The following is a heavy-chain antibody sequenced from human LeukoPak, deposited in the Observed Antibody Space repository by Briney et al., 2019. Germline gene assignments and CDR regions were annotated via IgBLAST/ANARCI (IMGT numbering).Heavy chain of an antibody. Sequence: PSQTLSLTCTVSGGPISSGSYYWSWLRQPAGKGLEWIGRIYTSGSTNYNPSLKSRVTISVDTSKNQFSLKLSSVTAADTAVYYCARDLAVSSGWYRTCYFGYWGQGTLVTVSS. CDR2: IYTSGST. CDR1: GGPISSGSYY. J-gene: IGHJ4*02. D-gene: IGHD6-19*01. CDR3: ARDLAVSSGWYRTCYFGY. V-gene: IGHV4-61*02.